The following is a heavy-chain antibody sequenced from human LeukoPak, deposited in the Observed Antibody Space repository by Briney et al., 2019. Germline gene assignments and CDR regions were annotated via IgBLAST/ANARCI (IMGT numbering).Heavy chain of an antibody. D-gene: IGHD2-2*01. Sequence: PSETLSLTCTVSDASINGHYWSWIRQSPGKGLEWIGYVFYSGSTNHNPSFTSRVTISLDTSKNQVSLRLISVTAADTAVYYCAREIAAAFAIWGQGTLVTVSS. J-gene: IGHJ4*02. CDR2: VFYSGST. CDR3: AREIAAAFAI. V-gene: IGHV4-59*11. CDR1: DASINGHY.